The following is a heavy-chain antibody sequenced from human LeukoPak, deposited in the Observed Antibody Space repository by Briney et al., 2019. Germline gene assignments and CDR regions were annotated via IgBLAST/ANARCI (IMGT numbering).Heavy chain of an antibody. V-gene: IGHV4-59*11. D-gene: IGHD6-25*01. Sequence: SETLSLTCTVSGGSISSHYWSWIRQPPGKGLEWIGYIYYSGSTNYNPSLKSRVTISVDTSKNQFSLKLSSVTAADTAVYYCARSGTRNWFDPWGQGTLVTVSS. CDR1: GGSISSHY. CDR2: IYYSGST. CDR3: ARSGTRNWFDP. J-gene: IGHJ5*02.